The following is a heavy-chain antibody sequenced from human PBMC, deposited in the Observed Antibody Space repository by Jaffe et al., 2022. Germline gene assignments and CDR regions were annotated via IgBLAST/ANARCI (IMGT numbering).Heavy chain of an antibody. CDR2: INHSGST. CDR3: ARGDNSGYDFPPDY. CDR1: GGSFSGYY. Sequence: QVQLQQWGAGLLKPSETLSLTCAVYGGSFSGYYWSWIRQPPGKGLEWIGEINHSGSTNYNPSLKSRVTISVDTSKNQFSLKLSSVTAADTAVYYCARGDNSGYDFPPDYWGQGTLVTVSS. D-gene: IGHD5-12*01. V-gene: IGHV4-34*01. J-gene: IGHJ4*02.